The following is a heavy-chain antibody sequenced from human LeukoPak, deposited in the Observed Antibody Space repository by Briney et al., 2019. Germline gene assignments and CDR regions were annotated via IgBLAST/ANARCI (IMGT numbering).Heavy chain of an antibody. CDR2: IYYSGST. CDR3: ARQRGWKLPSITGLYYMDV. J-gene: IGHJ6*03. Sequence: KPSETLSLTCTVSGGSISSYYWSWIRQPPGKGLEWLGYIYYSGSTNYNPSLKSRVTISVDTSKNQFSLKLSSVTAADTAVYYCARQRGWKLPSITGLYYMDVWGKGTTVTVSS. D-gene: IGHD1-20*01. V-gene: IGHV4-59*01. CDR1: GGSISSYY.